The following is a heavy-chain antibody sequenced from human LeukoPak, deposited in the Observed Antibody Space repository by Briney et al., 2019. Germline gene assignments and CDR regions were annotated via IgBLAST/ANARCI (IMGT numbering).Heavy chain of an antibody. D-gene: IGHD5-24*01. CDR1: GGSINNGGYY. V-gene: IGHV4-31*03. CDR3: ARNRDGYNSFDY. CDR2: IYYSGSS. J-gene: IGHJ4*02. Sequence: PSETLSLTCTVSGGSINNGGYYWSWIRQHPGKGLEWIGYIYYSGSSYYNPSLRCRVTISVDTSKNHFPLKLSSVTAADTAVYYCARNRDGYNSFDYWGQGTLVTVSS.